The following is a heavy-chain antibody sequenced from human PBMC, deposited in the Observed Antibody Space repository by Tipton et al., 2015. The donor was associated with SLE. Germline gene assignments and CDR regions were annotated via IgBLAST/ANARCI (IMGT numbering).Heavy chain of an antibody. CDR1: GGSISSSSYY. CDR3: GSISSSGWLYFDY. CDR2: IYYSGST. D-gene: IGHD6-19*01. Sequence: TLSLTCTVSGGSISSSSYYWGWIRQPPGKGLEWIGSIYYSGSTYYNPSLKSRVTISVDTSKNQFSLKLRSVTAADTAVYYCGSISSSGWLYFDYWGQGTLVTVSS. J-gene: IGHJ4*02. V-gene: IGHV4-39*07.